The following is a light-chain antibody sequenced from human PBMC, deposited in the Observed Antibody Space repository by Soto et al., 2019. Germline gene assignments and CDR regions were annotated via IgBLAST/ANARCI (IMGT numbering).Light chain of an antibody. Sequence: AIQVTQSPSSLSASVGDTVTITCRASQGISSAFAWYQQKPGKVPRLLIYDVFNLQSGVPSRFSGSGSGTDFTLTISRLQPADFAPYYCQQLETYPLTFGQGTRLEVK. V-gene: IGKV1-13*02. CDR2: DVF. J-gene: IGKJ5*01. CDR3: QQLETYPLT. CDR1: QGISSA.